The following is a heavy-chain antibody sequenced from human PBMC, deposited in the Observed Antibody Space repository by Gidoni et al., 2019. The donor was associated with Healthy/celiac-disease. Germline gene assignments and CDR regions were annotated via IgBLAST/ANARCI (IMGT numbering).Heavy chain of an antibody. CDR1: GFIFCDYA. Sequence: EVQLVDPGGGLVQPGRSLRLSCTASGFIFCDYAISWFRQAPGKGLEWVGFIRSKPSGGTTEDGASVKGRFTIARDDSKSIAYLQMNSLKTEDTAVYYCTRGSYHYWGQGTLVTVSS. V-gene: IGHV3-49*03. CDR2: IRSKPSGGTT. CDR3: TRGSYHY. J-gene: IGHJ4*02. D-gene: IGHD3-16*02.